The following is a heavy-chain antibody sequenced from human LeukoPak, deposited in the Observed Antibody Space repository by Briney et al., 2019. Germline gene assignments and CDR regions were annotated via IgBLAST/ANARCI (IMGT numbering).Heavy chain of an antibody. J-gene: IGHJ3*02. Sequence: SETLSLTCAVYGGSFSGYYWSWIRQPPGKGLEWIGEINHSGSTNYNPSLKSRVTISVDTSKNQFSLKLSSVTAADTAVYYCARGRTYTFWALDIWGQGTMVTVSS. CDR2: INHSGST. D-gene: IGHD3-16*01. CDR1: GGSFSGYY. V-gene: IGHV4-34*01. CDR3: ARGRTYTFWALDI.